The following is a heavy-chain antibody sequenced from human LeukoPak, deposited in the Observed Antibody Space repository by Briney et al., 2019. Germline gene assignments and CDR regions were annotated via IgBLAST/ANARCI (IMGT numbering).Heavy chain of an antibody. CDR2: IIPIFGTA. CDR3: ARVYVGYCSGGSCYPH. Sequence: ASVKVSCKASGGTFSSYAIGWVRQAPGQGLEWMGGIIPIFGTANYAQKFQGRVTITADESTSTAYMELSSLRSEDTAVYYCARVYVGYCSGGSCYPHWGQGTLVTVSS. V-gene: IGHV1-69*13. J-gene: IGHJ4*02. CDR1: GGTFSSYA. D-gene: IGHD2-15*01.